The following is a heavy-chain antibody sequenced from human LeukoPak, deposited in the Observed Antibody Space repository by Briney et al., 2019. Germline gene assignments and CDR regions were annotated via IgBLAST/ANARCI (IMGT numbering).Heavy chain of an antibody. D-gene: IGHD2-2*01. CDR3: ASSTSAGGDYYYYYMDV. J-gene: IGHJ6*03. CDR2: INPSGGST. V-gene: IGHV1-46*01. Sequence: ASVKVSCKASGYTFTSYYMHWVRQAPGQGLEWMGIINPSGGSTSYAQKFQGRVTMTRDTSTSTVYMELSSLRSEDTAVYYCASSTSAGGDYYYYYMDVWGKGTTVTVSS. CDR1: GYTFTSYY.